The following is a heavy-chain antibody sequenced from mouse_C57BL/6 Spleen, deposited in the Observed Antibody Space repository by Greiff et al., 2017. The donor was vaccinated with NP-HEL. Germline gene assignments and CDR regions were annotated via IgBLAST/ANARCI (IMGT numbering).Heavy chain of an antibody. CDR3: ARDRGYYDYGALDD. CDR1: GFTFSSYA. D-gene: IGHD2-4*01. V-gene: IGHV5-4*01. CDR2: ISDGGSYT. J-gene: IGHJ4*01. Sequence: EVKLMESGGGLVKPGGSLKLSCAASGFTFSSYAMPWVRQTPEKRLEWVATISDGGSYTYYPDNVKGRFTITRDNAKNNLYLQMSHLKSEDTAMYYCARDRGYYDYGALDDWGKGTSVTVST.